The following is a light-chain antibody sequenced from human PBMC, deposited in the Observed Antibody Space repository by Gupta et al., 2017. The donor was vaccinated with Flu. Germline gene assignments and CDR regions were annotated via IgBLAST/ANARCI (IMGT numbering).Light chain of an antibody. CDR1: QSVSSSY. V-gene: IGKV3-20*01. CDR3: QQYGSSPPT. Sequence: EIVLTQSPGTLSFAPGERATLSCRASQSVSSSYLAWYQQKPGQAPRLLIYGASSRATGIPDRFSGSGSGTDFTLTISRLEPEDFAVYYCQQYGSSPPTFGQGTRLEIK. CDR2: GAS. J-gene: IGKJ5*01.